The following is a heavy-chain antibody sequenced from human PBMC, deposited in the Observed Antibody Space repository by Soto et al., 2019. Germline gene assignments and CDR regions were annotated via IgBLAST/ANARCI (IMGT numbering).Heavy chain of an antibody. V-gene: IGHV3-23*01. CDR3: AKDGIPYNGLGDGFDL. D-gene: IGHD1-20*01. CDR1: GFTFSDYA. CDR2: IGGTGGDI. J-gene: IGHJ3*01. Sequence: EVLLSESGGGLVQPGGSLRLSCAASGFTFSDYAMRWVRQAPGKGLACVSVIGGTGGDIKYADSVKGRFTISRDNFKNTLDLQMNDLRVEDTAVYYFAKDGIPYNGLGDGFDLWGHGTMVTVS.